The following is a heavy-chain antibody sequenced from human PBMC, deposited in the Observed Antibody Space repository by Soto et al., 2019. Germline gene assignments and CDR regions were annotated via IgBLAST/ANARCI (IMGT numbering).Heavy chain of an antibody. CDR3: ARHAASYSVWGKSDGSDY. CDR2: MYYSGAT. Sequence: SETLSLTCTVSGGSISSHSYYWDWIRQPPGKGLEWIGSMYYSGATYHNPSLQSRVTISVDTSKNQFSLHLSSVTAADTAVYYCARHAASYSVWGKSDGSDYWGQGTLVTVS. CDR1: GGSISSHSYY. J-gene: IGHJ4*02. V-gene: IGHV4-39*01. D-gene: IGHD3-16*01.